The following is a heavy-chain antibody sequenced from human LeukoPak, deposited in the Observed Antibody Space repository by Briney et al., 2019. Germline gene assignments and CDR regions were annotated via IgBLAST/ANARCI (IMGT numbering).Heavy chain of an antibody. CDR3: ARRDGEAFDI. V-gene: IGHV4-39*01. CDR2: IYYSGST. Sequence: SETLSLTCTVSGGSISSSSYYWGWIRQPPGKGLEWIGSIYYSGSTYYNPSLKSRVTISVDTSKNQFSLKLSSVTAADTAVYYCARRDGEAFDIWGQGTMVTVSS. J-gene: IGHJ3*02. CDR1: GGSISSSSYY.